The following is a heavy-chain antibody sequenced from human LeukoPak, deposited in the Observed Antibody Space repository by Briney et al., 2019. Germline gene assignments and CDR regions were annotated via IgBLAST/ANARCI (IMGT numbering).Heavy chain of an antibody. CDR1: GFTFSDYY. CDR3: ARGVRKARGGYYYYYMDV. CDR2: ISSSGSTI. D-gene: IGHD3-16*01. J-gene: IGHJ6*03. V-gene: IGHV3-11*01. Sequence: GGSLRLSCAASGFTFSDYYMSWIRQAPGKGLEWVSYISSSGSTIYYADSVKGRFTISRDNAKNSLYLQMNSLRAEDTAVDYCARGVRKARGGYYYYYMDVWGKGTTVTVSS.